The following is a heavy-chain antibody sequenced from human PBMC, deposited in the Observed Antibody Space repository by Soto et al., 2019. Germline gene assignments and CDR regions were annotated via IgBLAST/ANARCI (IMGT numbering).Heavy chain of an antibody. CDR1: GFTFSSYW. V-gene: IGHV3-7*03. Sequence: QPGGSLRLSCVASGFTFSSYWMSWVRQAPGRGLEWVANIKQDGSEKYSVDSVKGRFTISRDNAKNSLYLQMNSLRVEDTAVYYCVRDSRVEGRDCWGQGTLVTVSS. CDR2: IKQDGSEK. CDR3: VRDSRVEGRDC. D-gene: IGHD6-25*01. J-gene: IGHJ4*02.